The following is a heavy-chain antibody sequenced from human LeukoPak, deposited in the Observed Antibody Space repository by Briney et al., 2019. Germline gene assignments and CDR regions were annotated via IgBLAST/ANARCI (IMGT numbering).Heavy chain of an antibody. CDR3: ARSVPDYTRFDY. J-gene: IGHJ4*02. CDR1: GFTFSDYA. D-gene: IGHD4-11*01. Sequence: GGSLRLSCVASGFTFSDYAMNWVRQAPGKGLEWVSTFKTKYNQVYYAESVRGRFTISTANSKNTVYLQMNSLRAEDTALYYCARSVPDYTRFDYWGQGALVTVSS. CDR2: FKTKYNQV. V-gene: IGHV3-23*05.